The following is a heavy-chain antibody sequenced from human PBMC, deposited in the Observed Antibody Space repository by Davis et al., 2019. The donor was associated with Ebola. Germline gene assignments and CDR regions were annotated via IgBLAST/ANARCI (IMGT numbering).Heavy chain of an antibody. CDR3: ARGVSLYYYYGMDV. V-gene: IGHV4-4*02. J-gene: IGHJ6*02. CDR2: IYHSGST. CDR1: GGSISSSNW. Sequence: SETLSLTCAVSGGSISSSNWWSWVRQPPGKGLEWIGEIYHSGSTNYNPSLKRRVTISVDTSKNQFSLKLSSVTAADTAVYYCARGVSLYYYYGMDVWGQGTTVTVSS.